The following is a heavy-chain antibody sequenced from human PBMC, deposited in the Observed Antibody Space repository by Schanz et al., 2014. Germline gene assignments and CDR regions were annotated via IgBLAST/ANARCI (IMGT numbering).Heavy chain of an antibody. Sequence: VQLVESGGYLVQPGGSLRLSCSASGFTISSYSMNWVRQAPGKGLEWVAVISYDGSNKYYADSVKGRFTISRDSPKNTLYLQMNSLRAEDTAVYYCAREQIMAAAGRVDYWGHGTLVTVSS. J-gene: IGHJ4*01. D-gene: IGHD6-13*01. CDR2: ISYDGSNK. V-gene: IGHV3-30*03. CDR3: AREQIMAAAGRVDY. CDR1: GFTISSYS.